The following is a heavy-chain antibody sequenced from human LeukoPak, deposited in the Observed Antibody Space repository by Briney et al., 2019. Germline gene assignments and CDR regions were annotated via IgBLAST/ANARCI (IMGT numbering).Heavy chain of an antibody. CDR1: GGSISSYY. Sequence: SETLSLTCTVSGGSISSYYWSWIRQPPGKGLEWIGYIYYSGSTNYNPSLKSRVTMSVDTSKNQFSLKLSSVTAADTAVYYCARGGVTPDYGDLRAYYYYYMDVWGKGTTVTVSS. J-gene: IGHJ6*03. V-gene: IGHV4-59*01. D-gene: IGHD4-17*01. CDR2: IYYSGST. CDR3: ARGGVTPDYGDLRAYYYYYMDV.